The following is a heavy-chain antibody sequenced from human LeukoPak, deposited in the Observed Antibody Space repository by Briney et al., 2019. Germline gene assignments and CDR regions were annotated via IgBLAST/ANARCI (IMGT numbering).Heavy chain of an antibody. CDR1: GYTFTNYG. J-gene: IGHJ3*02. CDR3: ARCSRYYYGSGSYYNSDDAFDI. Sequence: ASVKVSCKASGYTFTNYGISWVRQAPGQGLEWTGWISAYNGNTNYAQKLQGRVTMTADTSTSTAYMELRSLRSDDTAVYYCARCSRYYYGSGSYYNSDDAFDIWGQGTMVTVSS. D-gene: IGHD3-10*01. V-gene: IGHV1-18*04. CDR2: ISAYNGNT.